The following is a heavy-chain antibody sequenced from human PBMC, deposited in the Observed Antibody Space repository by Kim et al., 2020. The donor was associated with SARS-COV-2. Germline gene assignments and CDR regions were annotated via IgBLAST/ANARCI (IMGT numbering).Heavy chain of an antibody. CDR3: SGSTGWYRLDY. CDR2: TT. Sequence: TTNSNPSLKSRVTISVDKYKNHFSLNLNSVTAADTAVYYCSGSTGWYRLDYWGQGTLVTVSS. V-gene: IGHV4-4*02. J-gene: IGHJ4*02. D-gene: IGHD6-19*01.